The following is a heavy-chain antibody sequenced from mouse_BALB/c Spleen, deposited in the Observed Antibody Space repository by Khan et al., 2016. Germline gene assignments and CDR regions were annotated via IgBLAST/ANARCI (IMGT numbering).Heavy chain of an antibody. V-gene: IGHV1-37*01. Sequence: EVKLLESGPELVKPGVSVKISCKASGYSFTGYFMNWVKQSHGQSLEWLGRINHYNGDTFYNQKFTGKATLNVDKSSSTAPMELLSLTSEDSAVYYCGRHSLRLQAMDYWGQGTSVTVSS. CDR1: GYSFTGYF. J-gene: IGHJ4*01. D-gene: IGHD1-2*01. CDR3: GRHSLRLQAMDY. CDR2: INHYNGDT.